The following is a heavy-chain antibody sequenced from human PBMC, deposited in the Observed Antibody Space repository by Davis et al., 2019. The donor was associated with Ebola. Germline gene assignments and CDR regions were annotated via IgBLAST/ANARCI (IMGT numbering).Heavy chain of an antibody. CDR1: GFTFSSYA. Sequence: GGSLRLSCAVSGFTFSSYAMPWVRQAPGQGLEYVSAISSNGGSTYYANSVKGRFTISRDNSKNTLYLQMGSLRAEDMAVYYCARGRGPSYFDYWGQGTLVTVSS. J-gene: IGHJ4*02. CDR3: ARGRGPSYFDY. CDR2: ISSNGGST. V-gene: IGHV3-64*01. D-gene: IGHD3-16*01.